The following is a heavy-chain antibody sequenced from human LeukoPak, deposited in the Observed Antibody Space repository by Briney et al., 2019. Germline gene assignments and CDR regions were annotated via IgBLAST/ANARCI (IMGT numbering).Heavy chain of an antibody. CDR3: ARGRPHGNDY. CDR2: IASDGSST. CDR1: GFTCSSYW. Sequence: GGSLRHSCAASGFTCSSYWMNGVRQAPGKGLVWVSRIASDGSSTTYADSVKGRFSISRDNAKNTLYLQMNSLRVEDTAVYYCARGRPHGNDYWGQGTLVTVSS. D-gene: IGHD4-23*01. J-gene: IGHJ4*02. V-gene: IGHV3-74*01.